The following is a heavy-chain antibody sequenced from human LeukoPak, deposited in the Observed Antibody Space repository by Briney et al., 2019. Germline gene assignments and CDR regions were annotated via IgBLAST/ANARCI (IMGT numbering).Heavy chain of an antibody. Sequence: TGGSLRLSCAASGFTFSSYAMHWVRQAPGKGLEWVAVISYDGSNKYYADSVKGRFTISRDNSKNTLYLQMNSLRAEDTAVFYWARGTDLYYDFWNGYYSHWGRGTRVTVSS. CDR3: ARGTDLYYDFWNGYYSH. V-gene: IGHV3-30-3*01. CDR2: ISYDGSNK. CDR1: GFTFSSYA. J-gene: IGHJ4*02. D-gene: IGHD3-3*01.